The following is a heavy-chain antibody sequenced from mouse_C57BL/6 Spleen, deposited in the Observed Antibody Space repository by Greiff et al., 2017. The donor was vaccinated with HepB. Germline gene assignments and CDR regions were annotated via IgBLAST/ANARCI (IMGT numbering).Heavy chain of an antibody. CDR3: ARSDDGYLYYAMDY. D-gene: IGHD2-3*01. CDR1: GYAFSSSW. CDR2: IYPGDGDT. J-gene: IGHJ4*01. V-gene: IGHV1-82*01. Sequence: LQESGPELVKPGASVKISCKASGYAFSSSWMNWVKQRPGKGLEWIGRIYPGDGDTNYNGKFKGKATLTADKSSSTAYMQLSSLTSEDSAVYFCARSDDGYLYYAMDYWGQGTSVTVSS.